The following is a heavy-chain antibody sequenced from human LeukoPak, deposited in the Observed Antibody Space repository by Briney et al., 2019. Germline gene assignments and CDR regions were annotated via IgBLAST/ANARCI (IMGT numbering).Heavy chain of an antibody. CDR2: ISDSGDST. CDR1: GFTFSSYA. D-gene: IGHD3-22*01. J-gene: IGHJ4*02. CDR3: AKDQYYYFDSSGSYHGAPFEY. Sequence: GGSLRLSCAASGFTFSSYAMSWVRQAPGKGLDRVSTISDSGDSTYYADSVKGRFTISRDNRKNRLSLQMSGLRAEDTAVYYCAKDQYYYFDSSGSYHGAPFEYWGQGALVTVSA. V-gene: IGHV3-23*01.